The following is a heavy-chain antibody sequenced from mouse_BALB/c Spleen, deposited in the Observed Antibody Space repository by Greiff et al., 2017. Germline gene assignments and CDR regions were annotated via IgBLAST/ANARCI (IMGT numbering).Heavy chain of an antibody. D-gene: IGHD2-3*01. CDR1: GFTFSSYY. Sequence: EVQGVESGGGLVKLGGSLKLSCAASGFTFSSYYMSWVRQTPEKRLELVAAINSNGGSTYYPDTVKGRFTISRDNAKNTLYLQMSSLKSEDTALYYCARRPYDGYYGGYAMDYWGQGTSVTVSS. J-gene: IGHJ4*01. V-gene: IGHV5-6-2*01. CDR3: ARRPYDGYYGGYAMDY. CDR2: INSNGGST.